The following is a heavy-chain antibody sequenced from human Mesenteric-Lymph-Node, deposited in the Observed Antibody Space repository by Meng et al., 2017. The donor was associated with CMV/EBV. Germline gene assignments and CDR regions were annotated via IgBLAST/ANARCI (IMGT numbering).Heavy chain of an antibody. J-gene: IGHJ6*02. CDR2: IYSGGST. CDR1: GFTVSGNY. V-gene: IGHV3-53*01. D-gene: IGHD6-6*01. Sequence: GESLKISCAASGFTVSGNYMSWVRQAPGKGLEWVSIIYSGGSTYYADSVKGRFTISRDNSRNTLYLQMNSLRAEDTAVYYCARDSPPEEYGMDVWGQGTTVTVSS. CDR3: ARDSPPEEYGMDV.